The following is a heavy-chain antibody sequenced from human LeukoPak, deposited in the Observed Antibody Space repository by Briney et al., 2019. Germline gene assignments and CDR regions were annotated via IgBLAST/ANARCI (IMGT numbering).Heavy chain of an antibody. J-gene: IGHJ4*02. CDR2: IHYSGST. CDR3: ARSRAAAMRPLDY. CDR1: GGSISSYY. D-gene: IGHD2-2*01. Sequence: PSETLSLTCTVSGGSISSYYWSWIRQPPGKGLEWIGYIHYSGSTSYNPSLKSRATISVDTSKNQFSLKLSSVTAADTAVYYCARSRAAAMRPLDYWGQGTLVTVSS. V-gene: IGHV4-59*12.